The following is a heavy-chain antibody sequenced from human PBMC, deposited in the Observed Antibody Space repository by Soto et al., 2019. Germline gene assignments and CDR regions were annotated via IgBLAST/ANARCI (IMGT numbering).Heavy chain of an antibody. D-gene: IGHD6-19*01. CDR3: ASSRIAVALGY. CDR2: IYLRST. J-gene: IGHJ4*02. Sequence: QLQLQESGSGLVKPSQTLSLTCAVSGGSISSGGYSWSWNRQPPGKGLEWIGYIYLRSTYYNPSLKGRVTISVDRSKNQFSLKLSSVTAADTAVYYCASSRIAVALGYWGQGTLVTVSS. V-gene: IGHV4-30-2*01. CDR1: GGSISSGGYS.